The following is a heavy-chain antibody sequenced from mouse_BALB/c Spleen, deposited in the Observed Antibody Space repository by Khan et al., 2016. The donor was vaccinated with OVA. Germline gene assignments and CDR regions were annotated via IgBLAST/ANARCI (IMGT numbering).Heavy chain of an antibody. CDR3: VNHGSSSAWFTY. Sequence: VQLQQSGSELAKPGASVKMSCKASGYTFTSYWMHWVKQRPGQGLEWIGYINPATDYTEYNQKFKNKATLTADKSSSPAYMQLNSLTSEDSAVYYCVNHGSSSAWFTYWGQGTPVTVSA. CDR1: GYTFTSYW. V-gene: IGHV1-7*01. CDR2: INPATDYT. J-gene: IGHJ3*01. D-gene: IGHD1-1*01.